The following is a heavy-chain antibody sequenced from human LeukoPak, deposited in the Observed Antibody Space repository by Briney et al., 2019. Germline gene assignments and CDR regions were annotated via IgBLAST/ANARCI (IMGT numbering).Heavy chain of an antibody. Sequence: GESLKISCKGSGYSFTSYWIGWVRQMPGKGLEWMGIIYPGDSDTRYSPSFQGQVTISADKSISTAYLQWSSLKASDTAMYYCARQGGGSGSSVKYNWSDPWGQGTLVTVSS. CDR1: GYSFTSYW. J-gene: IGHJ5*02. V-gene: IGHV5-51*01. D-gene: IGHD3-10*01. CDR2: IYPGDSDT. CDR3: ARQGGGSGSSVKYNWSDP.